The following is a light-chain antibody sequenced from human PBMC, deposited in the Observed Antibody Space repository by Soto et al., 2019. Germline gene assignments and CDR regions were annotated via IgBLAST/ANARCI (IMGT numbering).Light chain of an antibody. CDR1: SSNIETNY. V-gene: IGLV1-47*01. J-gene: IGLJ2*01. Sequence: QSILTQPPSASGTPGQRVTISCSGSSSNIETNYVYWYQHLPGTAPKLLIYRNSQRPSGVPDRFSGPKSGTSASLAISGLRSEDEADYYCAAWDDSLSGVVFGGGTKVTVL. CDR2: RNS. CDR3: AAWDDSLSGVV.